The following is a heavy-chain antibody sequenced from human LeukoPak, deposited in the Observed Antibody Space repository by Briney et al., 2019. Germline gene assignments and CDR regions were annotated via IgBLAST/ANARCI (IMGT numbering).Heavy chain of an antibody. V-gene: IGHV6-1*01. CDR2: TYYRSKWYN. J-gene: IGHJ4*02. D-gene: IGHD2/OR15-2a*01. Sequence: SQTLSLTSAISGDSVSISSAAWNSIRHSPSRGLEWLGRTYYRSKWYNDYAVSVKSRITINPDTSKNQFSLHLNSVTPEETAVYYCERGSPRPFDFDYWGQGTLVTVSS. CDR1: GDSVSISSAA. CDR3: ERGSPRPFDFDY.